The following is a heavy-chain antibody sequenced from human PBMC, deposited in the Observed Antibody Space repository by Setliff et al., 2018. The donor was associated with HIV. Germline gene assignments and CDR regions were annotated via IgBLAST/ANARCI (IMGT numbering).Heavy chain of an antibody. CDR2: ISGSGSGT. CDR3: AKDGISGGSYPPYYFDY. CDR1: GFTFNTYG. V-gene: IGHV3-23*01. D-gene: IGHD2-15*01. J-gene: IGHJ4*01. Sequence: PVGSLRLSCSASGFTFNTYGMSWVRQAPGKGLEWVSVISGSGSGTFYADSVKGRFTISRDNSKNTLYLQMNRLRVDDTAVYYCAKDGISGGSYPPYYFDYWGHGTLVTVS.